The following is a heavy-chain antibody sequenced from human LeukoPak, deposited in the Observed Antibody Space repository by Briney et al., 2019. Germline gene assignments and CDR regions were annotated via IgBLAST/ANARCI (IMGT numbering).Heavy chain of an antibody. V-gene: IGHV1-46*01. J-gene: IGHJ6*02. CDR1: GYTFTGYY. Sequence: ASVKVSCKASGYTFTGYYMHWVRQAPGQGLEWMGIINPSGGSTSYAQKFQGRVTMTRDTSTSTVYMELSSLRSEDTAVYYCARDYYGSGSYYQYNYYGMDVWGQGTTVTVSS. CDR2: INPSGGST. D-gene: IGHD3-10*01. CDR3: ARDYYGSGSYYQYNYYGMDV.